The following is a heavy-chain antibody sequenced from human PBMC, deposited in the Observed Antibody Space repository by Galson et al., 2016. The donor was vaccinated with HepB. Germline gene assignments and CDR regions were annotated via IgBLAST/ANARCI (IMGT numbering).Heavy chain of an antibody. D-gene: IGHD6-13*01. Sequence: SLRLSCAASGFNFRNYAMHWVRQAPGKGLEFVSAIGFDGTSLFYADSVAGRFIISRDSSKNTVFFQMRSLRVDDTAVYYRVKGQQLVYDAFDIWGRGTMVTVSS. CDR1: GFNFRNYA. V-gene: IGHV3-64*05. CDR3: VKGQQLVYDAFDI. J-gene: IGHJ3*02. CDR2: IGFDGTSL.